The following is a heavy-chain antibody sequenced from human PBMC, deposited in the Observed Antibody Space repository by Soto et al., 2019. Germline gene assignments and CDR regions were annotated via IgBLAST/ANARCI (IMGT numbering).Heavy chain of an antibody. J-gene: IGHJ4*02. D-gene: IGHD6-19*01. CDR2: VFHTGTT. Sequence: QVQLQESGPGLVKPSGTLSLTCAVSGDSVSSPYYWCWVRQPPGKGLEWIGEVFHTGTTSYNPSLRSRVTISMDKSNNQCSLDLRSVTAADTAVYYCARSAGWYAVHSWGPGTLV. CDR1: GDSVSSPYY. V-gene: IGHV4-4*02. CDR3: ARSAGWYAVHS.